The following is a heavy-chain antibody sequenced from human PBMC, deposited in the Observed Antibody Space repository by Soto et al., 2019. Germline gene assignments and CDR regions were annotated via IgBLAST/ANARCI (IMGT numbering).Heavy chain of an antibody. CDR1: GGTFSSSA. Sequence: QVQLVLSGAEVKKPGSSVKVSCKASGGTFSSSAFSWVRQAPGQGLEWMGGIMPIFRTPDYAQKFQGRVTITADETTSTAYMELSSLTSEDTGVYYCARDKDRQQLGGNYYYIMDVWGQGTTVTVSS. CDR3: ARDKDRQQLGGNYYYIMDV. D-gene: IGHD3-3*02. CDR2: IMPIFRTP. J-gene: IGHJ6*02. V-gene: IGHV1-69*12.